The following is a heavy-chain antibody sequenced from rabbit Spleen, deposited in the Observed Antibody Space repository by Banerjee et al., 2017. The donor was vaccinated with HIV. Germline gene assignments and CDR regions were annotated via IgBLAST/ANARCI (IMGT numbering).Heavy chain of an antibody. CDR1: GFSFSSSYY. Sequence: QSLEESGGDLVKPGASLTLTCTASGFSFSSSYYMCWVRQAPGKGLECIACIYNGDGSTYYATWAKGRFTISKTSSTTVTLQMTSLSAADTATYFCARGSAAMTMVITGFYLNLWGPGTLVTVS. CDR2: IYNGDGST. V-gene: IGHV1S40*01. J-gene: IGHJ4*01. CDR3: ARGSAAMTMVITGFYLNL. D-gene: IGHD2-1*01.